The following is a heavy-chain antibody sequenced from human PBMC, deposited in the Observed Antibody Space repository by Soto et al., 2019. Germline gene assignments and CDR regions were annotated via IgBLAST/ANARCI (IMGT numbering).Heavy chain of an antibody. CDR2: IIPIFGTA. V-gene: IGHV1-69*13. CDR1: GGTFSSYA. D-gene: IGHD4-17*01. Sequence: GPSVKVSCKASGGTFSSYAISWVRQAPGQGLEWMGGIIPIFGTANYAQKFQGRVTITADESTSTAYMELSSLRSEDTAVYYCAGILDYGDPSYYFDYWGQGTLVTVSS. CDR3: AGILDYGDPSYYFDY. J-gene: IGHJ4*02.